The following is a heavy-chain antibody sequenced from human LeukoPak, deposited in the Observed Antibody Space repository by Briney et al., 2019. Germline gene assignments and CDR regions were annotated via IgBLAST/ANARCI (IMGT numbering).Heavy chain of an antibody. D-gene: IGHD6-19*01. Sequence: ASVTVSCKASGYTFTGYYMHWVRQAPGQGLEWMGWINPKSGGTNYAQKFQGRVTMARDTSISTAYMELSRLRSDDTAVYYCARFFSSGWYDYWGQGTLVTVSS. V-gene: IGHV1-2*02. CDR3: ARFFSSGWYDY. J-gene: IGHJ4*02. CDR2: INPKSGGT. CDR1: GYTFTGYY.